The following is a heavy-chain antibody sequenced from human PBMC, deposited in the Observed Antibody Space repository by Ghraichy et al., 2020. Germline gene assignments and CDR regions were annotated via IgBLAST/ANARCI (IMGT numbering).Heavy chain of an antibody. Sequence: GSLNISCTVSGGSISSYYWSWIRQPPGKGLEWIGYIYYSGSTNYNPSLKSRVTISVDTSKNQFSLKLSSVTAADTAVYYCARGLGRYYYYYMDVWGKGTTVTVSS. D-gene: IGHD1-1*01. J-gene: IGHJ6*03. CDR1: GGSISSYY. CDR3: ARGLGRYYYYYMDV. CDR2: IYYSGST. V-gene: IGHV4-59*01.